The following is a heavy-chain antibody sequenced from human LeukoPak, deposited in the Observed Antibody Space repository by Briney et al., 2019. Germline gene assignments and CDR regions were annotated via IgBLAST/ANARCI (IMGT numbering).Heavy chain of an antibody. V-gene: IGHV4-59*05. Sequence: SETLSLTCTGSGGSISSYYWSWIRQPPGKGLEWIGSIYYSGSTYYNPSLKSRVTISADTTRKQFSLKLRSVTAADTAVYYCEYGNNLDAFDIWGQGTMVTVSS. CDR1: GGSISSYY. D-gene: IGHD5-24*01. CDR2: IYYSGST. J-gene: IGHJ3*02. CDR3: EYGNNLDAFDI.